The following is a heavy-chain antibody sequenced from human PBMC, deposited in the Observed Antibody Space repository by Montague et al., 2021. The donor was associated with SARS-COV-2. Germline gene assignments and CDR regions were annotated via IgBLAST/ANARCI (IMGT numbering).Heavy chain of an antibody. J-gene: IGHJ3*02. Sequence: SETLSLTCTVSGGSISSYYWSWIRQPPGKGLEWVGYIYYSGSTNYNPSLKSRVTISVDTSKNQFSLKLSSVTAADTAVYYCARGGYYDYAFDIWGPGTVVTVSS. V-gene: IGHV4-59*01. CDR3: ARGGYYDYAFDI. D-gene: IGHD3-22*01. CDR1: GGSISSYY. CDR2: IYYSGST.